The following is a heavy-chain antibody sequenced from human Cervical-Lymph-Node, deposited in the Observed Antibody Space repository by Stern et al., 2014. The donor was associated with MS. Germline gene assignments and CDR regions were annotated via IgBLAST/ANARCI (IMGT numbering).Heavy chain of an antibody. D-gene: IGHD6-13*01. CDR1: GYTFTNSY. CDR3: ARDVEAAAGYWYFDI. V-gene: IGHV1-46*01. J-gene: IGHJ2*01. Sequence: DQLVESGAEVKKPGASVKVSCMASGYTFTNSYLHWVRQAPGQGLEWMGITNPGDGTASYAQKFQGRVTMTRDTSRDTVYMELSSLKSEYTAVYYCARDVEAAAGYWYFDIWGRGTLVIVSA. CDR2: TNPGDGTA.